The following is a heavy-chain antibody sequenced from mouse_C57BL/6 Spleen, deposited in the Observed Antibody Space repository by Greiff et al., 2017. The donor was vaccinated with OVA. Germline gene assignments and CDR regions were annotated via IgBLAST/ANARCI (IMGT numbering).Heavy chain of an antibody. CDR1: GYAFSSSW. CDR2: IYPGDGDT. Sequence: VQVVESGPELVKPRASVKISCKASGYAFSSSWMNWVKQRPGKGLEWIGRIYPGDGDTNYNGKFKGKATLTADKSSSTAYMQLSSLTSEDSAVYFCARSEDYDAFDYWGQGTTLTVSS. D-gene: IGHD2-4*01. J-gene: IGHJ2*01. V-gene: IGHV1-82*01. CDR3: ARSEDYDAFDY.